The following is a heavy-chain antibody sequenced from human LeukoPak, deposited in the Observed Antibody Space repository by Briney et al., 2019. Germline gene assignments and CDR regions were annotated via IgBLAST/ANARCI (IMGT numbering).Heavy chain of an antibody. CDR3: ARISTSGAFDY. Sequence: GGSLRLSCAASGITFSSYDMHWVRQATGKGLEWVSAIGTAGDTYYPGSVKGRFTISRENAKNSLYLQMNSLRAGDTAVYYCARISTSGAFDYWGQGTLVTVSS. CDR1: GITFSSYD. V-gene: IGHV3-13*01. CDR2: IGTAGDT. D-gene: IGHD4/OR15-4a*01. J-gene: IGHJ4*02.